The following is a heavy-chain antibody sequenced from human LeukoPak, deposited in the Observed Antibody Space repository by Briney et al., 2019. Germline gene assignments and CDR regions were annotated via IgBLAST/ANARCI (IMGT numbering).Heavy chain of an antibody. CDR2: IYYSGST. V-gene: IGHV4-59*01. Sequence: SETLSLTCTVSGGSISTYYWSWIRQPPGKGLEWIGYIYYSGSTNYNPSLKSRVTISVDTSKNQFSLKLSSVTAADTAVYSCARVTGSIYYYYMDVWGKGTTVTVSS. CDR1: GGSISTYY. CDR3: ARVTGSIYYYYMDV. D-gene: IGHD2/OR15-2a*01. J-gene: IGHJ6*03.